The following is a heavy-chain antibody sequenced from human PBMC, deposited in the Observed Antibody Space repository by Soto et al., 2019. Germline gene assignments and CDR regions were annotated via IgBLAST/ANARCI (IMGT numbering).Heavy chain of an antibody. V-gene: IGHV4-59*01. D-gene: IGHD2-15*01. Sequence: SETLSLTCTVSGGSISSYYWSWIRQPPGKGLEWIGYIYYSGSTNYNPSLKSRVIISVDTSKNQFSLKLSSVTAADPAVYYCARVNPDHGAAIDYWGQGTQVTVSS. CDR2: IYYSGST. CDR1: GGSISSYY. J-gene: IGHJ4*02. CDR3: ARVNPDHGAAIDY.